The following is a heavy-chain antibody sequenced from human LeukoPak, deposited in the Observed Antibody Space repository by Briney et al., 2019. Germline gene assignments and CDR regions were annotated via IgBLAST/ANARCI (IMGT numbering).Heavy chain of an antibody. J-gene: IGHJ4*02. CDR1: GGTFSSYA. CDR3: ATGEPNGSSGYYGY. V-gene: IGHV1-69*13. CDR2: IIPIFGTA. D-gene: IGHD3-22*01. Sequence: SVKVSCKPSGGTFSSYAINWVRQAPGQGLEWMGGIIPIFGTANYAQKFQGRVTITADESTSTVNMELSSLRSEDTAVYYCATGEPNGSSGYYGYWGQGTLVTVSS.